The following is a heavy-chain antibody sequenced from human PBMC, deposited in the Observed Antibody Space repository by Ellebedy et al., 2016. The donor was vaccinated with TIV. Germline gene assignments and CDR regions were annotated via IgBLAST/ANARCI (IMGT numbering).Heavy chain of an antibody. J-gene: IGHJ3*02. CDR2: ISWNSGSI. D-gene: IGHD3-10*01. CDR1: GFTFDDYA. CDR3: ARDPSSGAFDI. V-gene: IGHV3-9*01. Sequence: SLKISCAASGFTFDDYAMHWGRQAPGKGLEWVSGISWNSGSIGYADSVKGRFTISRDNAKNSLYLQMNSLRAEDTAVYYCARDPSSGAFDIWGQGTMVTVSS.